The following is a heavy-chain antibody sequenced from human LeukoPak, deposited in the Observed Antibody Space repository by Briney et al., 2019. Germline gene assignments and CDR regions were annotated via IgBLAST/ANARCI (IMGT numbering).Heavy chain of an antibody. CDR2: ISWNSGSI. V-gene: IGHV3-9*01. CDR3: AKASSGSYPSPSDY. CDR1: GFTFDDYA. D-gene: IGHD1-26*01. Sequence: PGRSLRLSCAASGFTFDDYAMHWVRQAPGKGLEWVSGISWNSGSIGYADSVKGRFTISRDNAKNSLYLQMNSLRAEDTALYYCAKASSGSYPSPSDYWGQGTLVTVSS. J-gene: IGHJ4*02.